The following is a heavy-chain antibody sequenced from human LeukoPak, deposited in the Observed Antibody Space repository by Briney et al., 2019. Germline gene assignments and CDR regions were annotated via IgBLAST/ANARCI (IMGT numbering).Heavy chain of an antibody. CDR3: ASHQIAVAGTSSPGY. V-gene: IGHV4-34*01. Sequence: LETLSLTCAVYGGSFSGYYWSWIRQPPGKGLEWIGEINHSGSTNYNPSLKSRVTISVDTSKNQFSLKLSSVTAADTAVYYCASHQIAVAGTSSPGYWGQGTLVTVSS. J-gene: IGHJ4*02. CDR2: INHSGST. D-gene: IGHD6-19*01. CDR1: GGSFSGYY.